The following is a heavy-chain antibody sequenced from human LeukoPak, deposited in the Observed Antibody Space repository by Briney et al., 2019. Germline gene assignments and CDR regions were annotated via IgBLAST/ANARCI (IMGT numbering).Heavy chain of an antibody. CDR3: ARDPRSAGRYNWFDP. CDR2: IKQDGSEK. V-gene: IGHV3-7*03. Sequence: GGSLRLSRAASGFTFSNYWMAWVRQAPAKGLEWVANIKQDGSEKYYVDSVKGRFTISRDNAKNSLFLEMNSLRAEDTAVYYCARDPRSAGRYNWFDPWGQGTLVTVSS. D-gene: IGHD2-15*01. J-gene: IGHJ5*02. CDR1: GFTFSNYW.